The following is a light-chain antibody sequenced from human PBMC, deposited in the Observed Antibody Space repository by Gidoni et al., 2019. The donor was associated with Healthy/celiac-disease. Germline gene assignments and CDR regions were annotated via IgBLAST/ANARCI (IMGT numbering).Light chain of an antibody. Sequence: DIQMTQSPSTLSASVGDRVTITCRASQSISSWLAWYQQKPGKAPKLLIYKASSLESGGPSRFSGSGSGTEFTLTISSLQPDDFATYYCQQYNSYSAPFGQGTRLEIK. V-gene: IGKV1-5*03. CDR3: QQYNSYSAP. CDR1: QSISSW. J-gene: IGKJ5*01. CDR2: KAS.